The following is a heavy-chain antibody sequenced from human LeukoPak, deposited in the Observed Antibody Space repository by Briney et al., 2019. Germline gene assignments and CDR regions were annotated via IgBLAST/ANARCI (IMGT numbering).Heavy chain of an antibody. CDR2: IYYSGST. Sequence: SETLSLTCTVSGGSISSYYWSWIRQPPGKGLEWIGYIYYSGSTNYNPSLKSRVTISVDTSKNQFSLKLSSVTAADTAVYYCARRVGRWFGERAYYYNYMDFWGKGTTVTISS. J-gene: IGHJ6*03. V-gene: IGHV4-59*12. D-gene: IGHD3-10*01. CDR3: ARRVGRWFGERAYYYNYMDF. CDR1: GGSISSYY.